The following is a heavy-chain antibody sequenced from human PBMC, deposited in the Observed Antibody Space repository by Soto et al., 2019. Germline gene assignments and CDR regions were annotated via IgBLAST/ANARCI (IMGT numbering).Heavy chain of an antibody. D-gene: IGHD3-10*01. Sequence: EVQLVESGGGLVQPGGSLRLSCAGYGFTFSSYEIIWVRQAPGKGLEWVSYISRSGSTIYYADSVKGRFTISRDNAKNSVYLQMNSLRAEDTAVYYCARDRTSSEDYGTMDVWGQGTTVTVSS. J-gene: IGHJ6*02. CDR2: ISRSGSTI. CDR1: GFTFSSYE. V-gene: IGHV3-48*03. CDR3: ARDRTSSEDYGTMDV.